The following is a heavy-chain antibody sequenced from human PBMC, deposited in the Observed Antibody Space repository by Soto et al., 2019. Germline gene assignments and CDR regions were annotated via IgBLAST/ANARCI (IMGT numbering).Heavy chain of an antibody. CDR3: ARDGGQSLNWFDP. CDR1: GFTFSSYS. D-gene: IGHD2-15*01. Sequence: EVQLVESGGGLVQPGGSLRLSCAASGFTFSSYSMNWVRQAPGKGLEWVSYISSSSSTIYYADSVKGRFTISRDNAKNSLYLQMNSLRAEDTAVYYCARDGGQSLNWFDPWGQGTLVTVAS. V-gene: IGHV3-48*01. J-gene: IGHJ5*02. CDR2: ISSSSSTI.